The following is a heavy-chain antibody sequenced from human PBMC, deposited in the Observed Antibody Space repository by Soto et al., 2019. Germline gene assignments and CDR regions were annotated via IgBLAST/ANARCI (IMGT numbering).Heavy chain of an antibody. CDR3: RILDCSGGSCYDY. CDR2: IWYDGSNK. CDR1: GFTFSSYG. D-gene: IGHD2-15*01. Sequence: GGSLRLSCAASGFTFSSYGMHWVRQAPGKGLEWVAVIWYDGSNKYYADSVKGRFTISRDNAKNTLYLQMNSLRAEDTAVYYCRILDCSGGSCYDYWGQGTLVTVSS. V-gene: IGHV3-33*03. J-gene: IGHJ4*02.